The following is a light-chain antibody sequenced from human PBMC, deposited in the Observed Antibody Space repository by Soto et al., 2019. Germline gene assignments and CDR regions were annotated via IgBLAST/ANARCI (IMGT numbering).Light chain of an antibody. J-gene: IGLJ1*01. CDR3: SSYTTTNTYV. Sequence: QSALTQPASVSGSPGQSITISFTGTSSDVGGYNYVSWYQQHPGKAPKLMIYEVSNRPSGVSYRFSGSKSGNTASLTISGLQAEDEADYYCSSYTTTNTYVFGTGTKVTVL. CDR2: EVS. V-gene: IGLV2-14*01. CDR1: SSDVGGYNY.